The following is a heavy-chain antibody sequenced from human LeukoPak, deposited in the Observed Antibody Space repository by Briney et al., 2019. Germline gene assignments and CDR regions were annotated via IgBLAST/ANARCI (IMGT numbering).Heavy chain of an antibody. D-gene: IGHD3-3*01. CDR1: GFAFSTYW. CDR3: TRDFVF. CDR2: INQDGSVK. V-gene: IGHV3-7*01. J-gene: IGHJ4*02. Sequence: PGESLRLSCAASGFAFSTYWMDWVRQAPGKGLEWVGNINQDGSVKHYVDSVRSRFTISRDNARNSVYLQMSALRVEDTAVYYCTRDFVFWGQGSLVTASS.